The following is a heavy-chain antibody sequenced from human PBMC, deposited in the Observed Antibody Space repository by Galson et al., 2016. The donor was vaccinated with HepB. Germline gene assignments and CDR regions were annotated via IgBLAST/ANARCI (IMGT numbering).Heavy chain of an antibody. Sequence: SLRLSCAASGFNFNIHWMYWVRQAPGKGLEWVASIKGDGSDKKHADSAEGRFTIFRDNAKESLYLQMISLRVEDTAVYYCARDGISGWHADFWGQGTLVTVSS. CDR1: GFNFNIHW. D-gene: IGHD6-19*01. CDR3: ARDGISGWHADF. CDR2: IKGDGSDK. V-gene: IGHV3-7*03. J-gene: IGHJ4*02.